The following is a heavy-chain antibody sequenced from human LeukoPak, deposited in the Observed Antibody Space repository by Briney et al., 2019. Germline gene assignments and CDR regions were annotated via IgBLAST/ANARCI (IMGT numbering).Heavy chain of an antibody. V-gene: IGHV1-46*01. CDR1: GYTFTGYY. CDR2: INPSGGST. D-gene: IGHD3-22*01. Sequence: ASVKVSCKASGYTFTGYYMHWVRQAPGQGLEWMGIINPSGGSTSYAQKFQGRVTMTRDTSISTAYMELSRLGSDDTAVYYCARGYYYDSSGYYQLDYWGQGTLVTASS. J-gene: IGHJ4*02. CDR3: ARGYYYDSSGYYQLDY.